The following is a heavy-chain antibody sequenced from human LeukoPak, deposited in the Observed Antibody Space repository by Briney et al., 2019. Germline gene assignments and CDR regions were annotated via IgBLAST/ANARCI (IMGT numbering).Heavy chain of an antibody. Sequence: ASVKVSCKASGYTFTSYDINWVRQATGQGLEWMGWMNPNSGNTGYAQKFQGRVTMTRNTSISTAYMELNSLRAEDTAVYFCARVGESYDLLSGYQNSYFDLWGRGTPVTVSS. J-gene: IGHJ2*01. CDR2: MNPNSGNT. D-gene: IGHD3-3*01. CDR3: ARVGESYDLLSGYQNSYFDL. V-gene: IGHV1-8*01. CDR1: GYTFTSYD.